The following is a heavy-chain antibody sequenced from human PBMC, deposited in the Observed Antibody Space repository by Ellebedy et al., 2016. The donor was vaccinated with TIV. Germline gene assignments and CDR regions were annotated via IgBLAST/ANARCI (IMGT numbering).Heavy chain of an antibody. Sequence: GESLKISXAGSGFTFSVYAMTWVRQAPGKGLEWVAAIRGSGDSTSYADSVKGRFTISRDNTKNSLYLQMNSLRAEDTAIYYCVRDERWGQGTMVTVSS. J-gene: IGHJ3*01. D-gene: IGHD5-24*01. V-gene: IGHV3-23*01. CDR3: VRDER. CDR1: GFTFSVYA. CDR2: IRGSGDST.